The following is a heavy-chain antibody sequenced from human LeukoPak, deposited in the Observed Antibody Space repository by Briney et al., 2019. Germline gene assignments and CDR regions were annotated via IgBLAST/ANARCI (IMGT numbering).Heavy chain of an antibody. J-gene: IGHJ6*03. V-gene: IGHV3-30*02. CDR2: IRYDERNK. Sequence: GGSLRLSCAASGFTFSGYGMHWVRQAPGKGLEWVTFIRYDERNKYYADSVKGRFTISRDNSKNSLYLQMNSLRTEDTALYYCAKEGIAAALPYYYYMDVWGKGTTVTISS. CDR3: AKEGIAAALPYYYYMDV. D-gene: IGHD6-13*01. CDR1: GFTFSGYG.